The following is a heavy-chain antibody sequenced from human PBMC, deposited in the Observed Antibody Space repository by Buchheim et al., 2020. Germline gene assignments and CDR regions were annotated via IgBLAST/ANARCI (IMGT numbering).Heavy chain of an antibody. CDR3: ARAGNPVVPVARPGYYYYYMDV. D-gene: IGHD6-6*01. Sequence: EVQLLESGGGLVQPGGSLRLSCAASGFTFSSYAMSWVRQAPGKGLEWVSAISGSGGSTYYADSVKGRFTISRDNSKNTLYLQMNSLRAEDTAVYYCARAGNPVVPVARPGYYYYYMDVWGKGTT. CDR2: ISGSGGST. V-gene: IGHV3-23*01. CDR1: GFTFSSYA. J-gene: IGHJ6*03.